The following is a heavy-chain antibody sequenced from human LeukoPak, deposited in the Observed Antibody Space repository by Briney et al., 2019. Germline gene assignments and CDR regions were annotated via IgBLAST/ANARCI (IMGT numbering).Heavy chain of an antibody. CDR2: IWYDGSKK. D-gene: IGHD6-13*01. Sequence: GGSLRLSCAASGFTFRNYGMHWVRQAPDKGLEWVAIIWYDGSKKYYADSVRGRFTISRDNSKNTVSLQMNSLSAEDTAVYYCAKGGLAAAGIDYWGQGTLVTVCS. J-gene: IGHJ4*02. CDR1: GFTFRNYG. V-gene: IGHV3-33*06. CDR3: AKGGLAAAGIDY.